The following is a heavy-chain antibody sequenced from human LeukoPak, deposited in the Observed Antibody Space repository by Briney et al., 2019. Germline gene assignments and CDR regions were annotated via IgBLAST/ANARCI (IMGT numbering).Heavy chain of an antibody. CDR3: AKGIAVGAHDAFDI. CDR1: GFTFDDYA. D-gene: IGHD6-19*01. Sequence: PGGSLRLSCGASGFTFDDYAMHWVQQAPGKGLEWVSGISWNSGSIGYADSVKGRFTISRDNAKNSLYLQTNSLRAEDMALYYCAKGIAVGAHDAFDIWGQGTMVTVSS. J-gene: IGHJ3*02. V-gene: IGHV3-9*03. CDR2: ISWNSGSI.